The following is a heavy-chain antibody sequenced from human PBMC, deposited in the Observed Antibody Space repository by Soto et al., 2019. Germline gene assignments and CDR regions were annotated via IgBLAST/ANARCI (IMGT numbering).Heavy chain of an antibody. CDR1: GFTFSRYA. CDR2: IGVSSDA. J-gene: IGHJ4*02. Sequence: PGGSLRLSCAASGFTFSRYAMSWARQAPGKGLEWVSSIGVSSDAYYADSVKGRFTISRDNSRNTLYLQMNSLRAEDTALYYCAKNYFFDSWGQGTLVTVSS. CDR3: AKNYFFDS. V-gene: IGHV3-23*01.